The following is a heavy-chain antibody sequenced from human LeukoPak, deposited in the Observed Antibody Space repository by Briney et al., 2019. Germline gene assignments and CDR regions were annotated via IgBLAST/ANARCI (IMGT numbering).Heavy chain of an antibody. J-gene: IGHJ4*02. D-gene: IGHD3-22*01. CDR3: ARDSSGYCIDY. Sequence: GGTLRLSCAASGFTFSSYGMSWVRQAPGKGLEWVSAISGSGGSTYYADSVKGRFTISRDNSKNSLYLQMNSLRAEDTAVYYCARDSSGYCIDYWGQGTLVTVSS. V-gene: IGHV3-23*01. CDR1: GFTFSSYG. CDR2: ISGSGGST.